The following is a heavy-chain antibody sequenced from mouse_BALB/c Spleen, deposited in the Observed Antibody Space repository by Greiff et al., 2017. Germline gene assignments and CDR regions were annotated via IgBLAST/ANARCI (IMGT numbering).Heavy chain of an antibody. V-gene: IGHV1-80*01. CDR1: GYAFSSYW. CDR2: IYPGDGDT. J-gene: IGHJ2*01. D-gene: IGHD1-1*01. CDR3: ARHGSSYLDY. Sequence: QVQLKESGAELVRPGSSVKISCKASGYAFSSYWMNWVKQRPGQGLEWIGQIYPGDGDTNYNGKFKGKATLTADKSSSTAYMQLSSLTSEDSAVYFCARHGSSYLDYWGQGTTLTVSS.